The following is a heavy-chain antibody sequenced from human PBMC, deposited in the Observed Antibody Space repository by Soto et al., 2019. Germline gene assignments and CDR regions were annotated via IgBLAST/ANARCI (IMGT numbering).Heavy chain of an antibody. V-gene: IGHV3-7*01. CDR2: MDQDGTEK. J-gene: IGHJ4*02. D-gene: IGHD6-13*01. CDR1: GFTLSTYW. Sequence: PGGSLRLSCAASGFTLSTYWMSWVRQAPGKGLEWVANMDQDGTEKNYVDSVRGRFTISKDNAKNSLCLQMNSLRAEDTAMYYCVRGTISAPGKDHWGQGTLVTVSS. CDR3: VRGTISAPGKDH.